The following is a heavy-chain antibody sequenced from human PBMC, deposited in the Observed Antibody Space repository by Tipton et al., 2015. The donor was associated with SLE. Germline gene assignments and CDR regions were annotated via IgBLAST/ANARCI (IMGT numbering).Heavy chain of an antibody. CDR3: ARIWGYYDSSVYYPDAFDI. Sequence: TLSLTCAVSGGSISRSNWWSWVRQPPGKGLEWIGEIYHSGSTNYNPSLKSRVTISVDTSKNQFSLKLSSVTAADTAVYYCARIWGYYDSSVYYPDAFDIWGQGTMVTVSS. D-gene: IGHD3-22*01. CDR1: GGSISRSNW. V-gene: IGHV4-4*02. CDR2: IYHSGST. J-gene: IGHJ3*02.